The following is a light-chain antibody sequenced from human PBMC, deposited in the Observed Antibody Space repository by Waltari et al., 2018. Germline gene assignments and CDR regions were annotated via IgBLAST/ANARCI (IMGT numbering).Light chain of an antibody. J-gene: IGLJ2*01. CDR3: CSFAGSYTFI. Sequence: QSALTQPRSVPGSPGQSVTVSSTGARTYVGLYNYFACYQQAPGKAPKLFIYAVNNRPSGVPARFSGSKSGNTASLTISGLQPEDEADYYCCSFAGSYTFIFGAGTKVTV. V-gene: IGLV2-11*01. CDR1: RTYVGLYNY. CDR2: AVN.